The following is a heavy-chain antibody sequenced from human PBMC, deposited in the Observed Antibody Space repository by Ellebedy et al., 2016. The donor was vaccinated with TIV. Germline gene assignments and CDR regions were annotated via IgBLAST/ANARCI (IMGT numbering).Heavy chain of an antibody. CDR1: GGSISSGGYY. Sequence: PSETLSLTCTVSGGSISSGGYYWSWIRQTPGKGLEWISYINSSYEMWYADSVKGRFTISRDNAKNSLYLQMNSLRDEDTALYYCVRDRDWAFDYWGQGTLVTVSS. CDR2: INSSYEM. CDR3: VRDRDWAFDY. D-gene: IGHD2-21*02. V-gene: IGHV3-69-1*01. J-gene: IGHJ4*02.